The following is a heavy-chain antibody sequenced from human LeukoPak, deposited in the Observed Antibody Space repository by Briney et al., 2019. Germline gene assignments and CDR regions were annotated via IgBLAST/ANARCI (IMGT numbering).Heavy chain of an antibody. D-gene: IGHD4-17*01. CDR2: ISSSSSYI. CDR3: ARGYVYGDYYFDY. J-gene: IGHJ4*02. V-gene: IGHV3-21*01. CDR1: GFTFSSYS. Sequence: GGSLRLSCAASGFTFSSYSMNWVRQAPGKGLEWVSSISSSSSYIYYADSVKGRFTISRDNAKNSLYLQMSSLRAEDTAVYYCARGYVYGDYYFDYWGQGTLVTVSS.